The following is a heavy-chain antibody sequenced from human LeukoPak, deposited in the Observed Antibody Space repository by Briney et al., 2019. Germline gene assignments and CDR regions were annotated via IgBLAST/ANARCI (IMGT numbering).Heavy chain of an antibody. Sequence: GGSLRLSCAASGFTFSSYSMNWVRQAPGKGLEWVSSISSSSSTIYYADSVKGRFTISRDNAKNSLYLQMNSLRAEDTAVYYCARARNYYDSSGYDYWGQGTLVTVSS. D-gene: IGHD3-22*01. J-gene: IGHJ4*02. CDR1: GFTFSSYS. V-gene: IGHV3-48*01. CDR2: ISSSSSTI. CDR3: ARARNYYDSSGYDY.